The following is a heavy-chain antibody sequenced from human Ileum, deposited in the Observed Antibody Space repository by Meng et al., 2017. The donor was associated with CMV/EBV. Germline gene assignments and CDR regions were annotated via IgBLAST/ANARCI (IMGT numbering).Heavy chain of an antibody. CDR3: DASDY. CDR2: ITGSGSRT. J-gene: IGHJ4*02. Sequence: GGSLRLSCAASGFSFRNFDMSWARQAPGKGLEWVATITGSGSRTHYADSVKGRFTISRDNSKNTLYLQINSLRVEDTAIYYCDASDYWGQGTLVTVSS. D-gene: IGHD6-6*01. CDR1: GFSFRNFD. V-gene: IGHV3-23*01.